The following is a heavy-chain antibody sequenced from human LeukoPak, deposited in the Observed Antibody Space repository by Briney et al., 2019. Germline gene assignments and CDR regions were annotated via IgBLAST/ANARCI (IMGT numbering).Heavy chain of an antibody. Sequence: GGSLRLSCAASGFTFSSYAMTWVRQAPGKGLEWVSAIGDSGRSTYYADSVKGRFTISRDISKSTLYLQMNSLRAEDTALYYCAKGQKWELPLDFWGQGTLVTVSS. J-gene: IGHJ4*02. CDR3: AKGQKWELPLDF. CDR2: IGDSGRST. V-gene: IGHV3-23*01. CDR1: GFTFSSYA. D-gene: IGHD1-26*01.